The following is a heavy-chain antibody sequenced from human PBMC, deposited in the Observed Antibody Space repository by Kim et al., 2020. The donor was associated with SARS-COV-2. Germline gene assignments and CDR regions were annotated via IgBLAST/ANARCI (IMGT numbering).Heavy chain of an antibody. J-gene: IGHJ3*02. D-gene: IGHD6-19*01. V-gene: IGHV3-30*01. Sequence: YDADSVKGRYTSSGDNAKNTVYRQMNSLRAEDAAVYYCARAQWLLDAFDIWGQVTMVTVSS. CDR3: ARAQWLLDAFDI.